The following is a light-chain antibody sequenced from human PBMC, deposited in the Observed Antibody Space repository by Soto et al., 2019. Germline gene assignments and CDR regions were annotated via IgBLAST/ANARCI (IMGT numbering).Light chain of an antibody. V-gene: IGKV1-5*01. J-gene: IGKJ2*01. CDR2: DAS. CDR1: QTADKW. Sequence: DIQVTQSPSTMSASVGDRVIIACRASQTADKWVAWYQQKPGKAPNVLIYDASRLESGVPSRFSGSGSGTLFTLTISNLQPDDFATYYVQQYNDYPYTFGQGTKVEI. CDR3: QQYNDYPYT.